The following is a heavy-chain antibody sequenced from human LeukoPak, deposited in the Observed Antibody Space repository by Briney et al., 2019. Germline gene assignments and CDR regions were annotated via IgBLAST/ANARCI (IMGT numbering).Heavy chain of an antibody. CDR3: AREDHSNYNF. D-gene: IGHD4-11*01. V-gene: IGHV3-21*01. Sequence: GGSLRLSCAASGFTFSSYGMNWVRQAPGKGLEWVSFITSSSNYIYYADSVKGRFTISRDNAKNSLYLQMNSLRAEDTAVYYCAREDHSNYNFWGQGTLVTVSS. CDR2: ITSSSNYI. CDR1: GFTFSSYG. J-gene: IGHJ4*02.